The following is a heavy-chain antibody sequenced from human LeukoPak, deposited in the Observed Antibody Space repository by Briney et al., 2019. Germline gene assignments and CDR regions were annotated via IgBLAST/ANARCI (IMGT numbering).Heavy chain of an antibody. Sequence: SETLSLTCTVSGGSISSYYWSWIRQPPGKGLEWIGYIYYSGSTNYNPSLKSRVTISVDTSKNQFSLKLSSVTAADTAVYYCARDQAVAASKTSCFDYWGQGTLVTVSS. CDR1: GGSISSYY. CDR3: ARDQAVAASKTSCFDY. V-gene: IGHV4-59*12. D-gene: IGHD6-19*01. J-gene: IGHJ4*02. CDR2: IYYSGST.